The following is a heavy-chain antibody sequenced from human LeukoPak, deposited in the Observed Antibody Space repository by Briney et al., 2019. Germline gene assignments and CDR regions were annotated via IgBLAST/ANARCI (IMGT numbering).Heavy chain of an antibody. CDR2: IYHSGSA. D-gene: IGHD3-10*01. CDR1: GGSISSGGYS. V-gene: IGHV4-30-2*01. J-gene: IGHJ4*02. CDR3: AREGYYGSGSYDY. Sequence: SETLSLTCAVSGGSISSGGYSWSWIRQPPGKGLEWIGYIYHSGSAYYNPSLKSRVTISVDRSKNQFSLKPSSVTAADTAVYYCAREGYYGSGSYDYWGQGTLVTVSS.